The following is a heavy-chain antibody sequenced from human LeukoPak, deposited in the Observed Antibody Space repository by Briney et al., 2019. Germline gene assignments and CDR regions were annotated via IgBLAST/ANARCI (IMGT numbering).Heavy chain of an antibody. J-gene: IGHJ6*02. CDR2: ISAYNGNT. CDR3: ARDPGRTPVYYYYGMDV. Sequence: ASVKVSCKASGYTFTSYGISWVQQAPGQGLEWMGWISAYNGNTNYAQKLQGRVTMTIDTSTSTAYMELRSLRSDDTAVYYCARDPGRTPVYYYYGMDVWGQGTTVTVSS. D-gene: IGHD1-14*01. CDR1: GYTFTSYG. V-gene: IGHV1-18*01.